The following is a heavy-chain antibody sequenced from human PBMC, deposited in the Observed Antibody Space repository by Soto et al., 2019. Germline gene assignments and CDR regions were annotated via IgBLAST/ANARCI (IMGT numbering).Heavy chain of an antibody. CDR1: GFTFSSYE. Sequence: GGSLRLSCAASGFTFSSYEMNWVRQAPGKGREWVSYISSSGSTIYYADSVKGRFTISRDNAKNSLYLQMNSLRAEDTAVYYCARDAGFYYDSNEAFDYWGQGTLVTVSS. CDR2: ISSSGSTI. V-gene: IGHV3-48*03. D-gene: IGHD3-22*01. CDR3: ARDAGFYYDSNEAFDY. J-gene: IGHJ4*02.